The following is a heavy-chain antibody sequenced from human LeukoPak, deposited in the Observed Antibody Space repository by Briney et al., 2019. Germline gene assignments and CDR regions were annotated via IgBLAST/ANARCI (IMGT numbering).Heavy chain of an antibody. CDR3: ARGRGSGHKENWFDP. V-gene: IGHV1-8*01. Sequence: ASGKVSCKASGYTFTTYDINWVRQATGQGLEWMGWMNPNSGNTGYTQKFQGRVTMTRNTSISTAYMELGSLRSEDTAVYYCARGRGSGHKENWFDPWGQGTLVTVSS. D-gene: IGHD6-19*01. CDR2: MNPNSGNT. CDR1: GYTFTTYD. J-gene: IGHJ5*02.